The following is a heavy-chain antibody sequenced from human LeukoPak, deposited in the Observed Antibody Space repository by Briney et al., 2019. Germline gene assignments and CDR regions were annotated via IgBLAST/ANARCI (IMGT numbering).Heavy chain of an antibody. CDR1: GGSISSYY. CDR2: IYYSGST. D-gene: IGHD6-19*01. CDR3: ARHPPYGSGWYEDY. J-gene: IGHJ4*02. V-gene: IGHV4-59*08. Sequence: SETLSLTCTVSGGSISSYYWSWIRQPPGKGLEWIGYIYYSGSTNYNPSLKSRVTISVDTSKNQFSLKLSSVTAADTAVYYCARHPPYGSGWYEDYWGQGTLVTVSS.